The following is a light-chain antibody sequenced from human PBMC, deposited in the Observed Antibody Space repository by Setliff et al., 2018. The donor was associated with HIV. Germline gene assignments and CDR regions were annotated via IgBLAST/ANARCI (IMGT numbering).Light chain of an antibody. CDR2: EVS. CDR1: TSDVGAYDY. CDR3: SSYTTTSTVV. Sequence: QSALTQPASVSGSPGQSITISCTGTTSDVGAYDYVSWYQQHPGKAPKLVIYEVSYRPSGISTRFSGSKSGNTASLTISGLQAEDEADYHCSSYTTTSTVVFGGGTKVTVL. J-gene: IGLJ2*01. V-gene: IGLV2-14*01.